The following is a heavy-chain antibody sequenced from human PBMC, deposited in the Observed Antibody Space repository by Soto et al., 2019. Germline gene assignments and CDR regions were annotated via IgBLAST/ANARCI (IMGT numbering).Heavy chain of an antibody. J-gene: IGHJ4*02. CDR2: IYPKEDRA. V-gene: IGHV1-18*01. D-gene: IGHD4-17*01. CDR3: ARDIDYDIDY. CDR1: GYIFKNYG. Sequence: QVQLVQSEAEVQKPGASVKVSCKTSGYIFKNYGISWVRQAPGQGLEWLGWIYPKEDRANIAQNFQGRVTLTTDKPTSTAYIELRSLRFDDSAVYFCARDIDYDIDYWGQGTLVTVSS.